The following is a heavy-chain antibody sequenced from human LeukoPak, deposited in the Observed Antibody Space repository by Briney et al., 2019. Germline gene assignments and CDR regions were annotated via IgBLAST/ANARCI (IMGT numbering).Heavy chain of an antibody. V-gene: IGHV3-30-3*01. Sequence: GGSLRLSCAASGFTFSSYAMHWVRQAPGKGLEWVAVISYDGSNKYYADSVKGRFTISRDNSKNTLYLQMNSLRAEDTAVYYCVAADDYWGQGTLVTVSS. CDR2: ISYDGSNK. D-gene: IGHD2-15*01. J-gene: IGHJ4*02. CDR1: GFTFSSYA. CDR3: VAADDY.